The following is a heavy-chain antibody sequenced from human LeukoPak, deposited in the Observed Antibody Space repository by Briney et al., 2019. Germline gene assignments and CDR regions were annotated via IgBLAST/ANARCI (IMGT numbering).Heavy chain of an antibody. J-gene: IGHJ4*02. CDR1: GGSFSGYY. CDR3: ARGLGYNYGHQGLDY. CDR2: INHSGST. D-gene: IGHD5-18*01. Sequence: SETLSLTCAVYGGSFSGYYWSWIRQPPGKGLEWIGEINHSGSTNYNPSLKSRVTISVDTSKNQFSLKLSSVTAADTAVYYCARGLGYNYGHQGLDYWGQGTLVTVSS. V-gene: IGHV4-34*01.